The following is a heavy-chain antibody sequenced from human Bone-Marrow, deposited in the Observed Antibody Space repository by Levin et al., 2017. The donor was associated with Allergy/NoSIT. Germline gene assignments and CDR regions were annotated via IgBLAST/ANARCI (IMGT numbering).Heavy chain of an antibody. CDR3: AKGVFMGYGTGSYPDH. CDR1: GFTSSSYA. Sequence: GGSLRLSCAASGFTSSSYAMTWVRQAPGKGLEWVAAISGRGESIYYADSVRGRFTFSRDNSKNTLFLQMNSLRAEDTAVYYCAKGVFMGYGTGSYPDHWGQGTLVTVSS. CDR2: ISGRGESI. J-gene: IGHJ1*01. V-gene: IGHV3-23*01. D-gene: IGHD3-10*01.